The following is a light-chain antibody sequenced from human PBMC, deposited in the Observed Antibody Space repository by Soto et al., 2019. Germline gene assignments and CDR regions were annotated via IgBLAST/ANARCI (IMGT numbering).Light chain of an antibody. CDR3: QQSYSNPRT. J-gene: IGKJ1*01. Sequence: DIQMTQSPSSLSASVGDRVTITCRASQSISSYLNWYQQKPGKAPKVLIYAASSLQSGVPSRFSGSKSGTDFTLTISSLQPEDFATYYCQQSYSNPRTFGQGTKVEIK. V-gene: IGKV1-39*01. CDR1: QSISSY. CDR2: AAS.